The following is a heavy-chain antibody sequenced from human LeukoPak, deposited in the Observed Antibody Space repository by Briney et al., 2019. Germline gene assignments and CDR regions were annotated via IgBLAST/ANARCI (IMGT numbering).Heavy chain of an antibody. V-gene: IGHV3-11*04. Sequence: GGSLRLSCAASGFTFSDYYMSWIRQAPGKGLEWVSNIRRSGSTIYIADSVKGRFTISRDNAKNSLYLQMNSLRAEDTAVYYCARAYYYDSSGAFDYWGQGTLVTVSS. CDR3: ARAYYYDSSGAFDY. CDR2: IRRSGSTI. D-gene: IGHD3-22*01. CDR1: GFTFSDYY. J-gene: IGHJ4*02.